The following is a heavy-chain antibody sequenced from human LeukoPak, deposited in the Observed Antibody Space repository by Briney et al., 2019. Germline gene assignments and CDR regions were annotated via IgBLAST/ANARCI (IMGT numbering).Heavy chain of an antibody. CDR2: IYYSGST. CDR1: GGSISSYY. J-gene: IGHJ6*02. CDR3: ARAGRYYYYGMDV. Sequence: SETLSLTCTVSGGSISSYYWSWIRQPPGKGLEWIGYIYYSGSTNYNPSLKSRVTLSVDTSKNQFSLKLSSVTAADTAVYYCARAGRYYYYGMDVWGQGTTVTVSS. V-gene: IGHV4-59*01.